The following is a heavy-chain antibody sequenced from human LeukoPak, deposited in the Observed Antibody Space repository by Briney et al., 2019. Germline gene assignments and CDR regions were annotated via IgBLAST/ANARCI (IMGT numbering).Heavy chain of an antibody. Sequence: GGSLRLSCAASGFTFSSYAMSWVRQAPGQGLEWVSAISGSGGSTYYADSVKGRFTISRDNSKNTLYLQMNSLRAEDTAVYYCAKEPDSSGWSEGVDYWGQGTLVTVSS. D-gene: IGHD6-19*01. J-gene: IGHJ4*02. CDR1: GFTFSSYA. CDR3: AKEPDSSGWSEGVDY. V-gene: IGHV3-23*01. CDR2: ISGSGGST.